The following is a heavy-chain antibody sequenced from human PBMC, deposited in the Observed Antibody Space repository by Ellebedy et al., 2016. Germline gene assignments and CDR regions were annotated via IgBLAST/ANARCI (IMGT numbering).Heavy chain of an antibody. CDR3: ARKADYYTGSGTHWFDP. CDR1: GYTFTSYT. J-gene: IGHJ5*02. D-gene: IGHD3-10*01. CDR2: INTGNGNP. V-gene: IGHV1-3*04. Sequence: ASVKVSCKASGYTFTSYTMHWVRQAPGQRLEWMGWINTGNGNPKYSQKFQGRVTITRDTSASTASLELSSLTSEDTAVYYCARKADYYTGSGTHWFDPWGQGTLVTVSS.